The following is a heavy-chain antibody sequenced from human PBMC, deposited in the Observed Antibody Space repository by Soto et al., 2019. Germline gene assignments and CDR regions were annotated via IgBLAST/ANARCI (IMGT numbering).Heavy chain of an antibody. CDR1: GYTFTRSG. J-gene: IGHJ6*02. CDR3: AREGVATYYYYGMDV. D-gene: IGHD5-12*01. CDR2: ISTYNGDT. Sequence: QVQLVQSGAEVKKPGASVKVSCKASGYTFTRSGISWVRQAPGQGLEWMGWISTYNGDTNYAQTFQGRVTMTTDTSTSPVHMEVRSLRSDDTAVYYCAREGVATYYYYGMDVWGQGTPVTVSS. V-gene: IGHV1-18*01.